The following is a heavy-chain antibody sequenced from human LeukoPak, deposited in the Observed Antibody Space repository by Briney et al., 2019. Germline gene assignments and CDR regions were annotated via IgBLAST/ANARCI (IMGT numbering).Heavy chain of an antibody. V-gene: IGHV1-69*04. CDR3: ARRDRLDY. CDR2: IIPILGIA. CDR1: GGTFSSYA. J-gene: IGHJ4*02. Sequence: ASVKVSCKASGGTFSSYAISWVRQAPGQGLEWMGRIIPILGIANYAQKLQGRVTMTTDTSTSTAYMELRSLRSDDTAVYYCARRDRLDYWGQGTLVTVSS.